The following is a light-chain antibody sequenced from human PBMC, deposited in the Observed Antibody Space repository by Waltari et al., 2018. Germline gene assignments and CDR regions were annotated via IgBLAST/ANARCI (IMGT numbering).Light chain of an antibody. CDR3: QSYDDFDWI. CDR1: SGRIATHY. V-gene: IGLV6-57*02. Sequence: NVILTQPHSVSEFPGKTVTITCTASSGRIATHYVQWYQQRPGSGPTTVIYEDNQRPSGVPARFSGSIDSSSNSASLTISGLQPEDEADYYCQSYDDFDWIFGGGTKLTVL. CDR2: EDN. J-gene: IGLJ3*02.